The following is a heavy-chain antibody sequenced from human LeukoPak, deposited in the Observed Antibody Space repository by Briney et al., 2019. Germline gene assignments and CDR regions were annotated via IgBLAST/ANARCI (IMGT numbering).Heavy chain of an antibody. Sequence: GGSLRLSCAASGFTFSSYWMRWVRQAPGKGLEGVANIKNDGSEEYYVDSVRGRFTISRDNAKNSLFLQMNSLTVEDTAVYYCARAIRGSAVDTGDRWGQGTLVTVSS. V-gene: IGHV3-7*01. J-gene: IGHJ4*02. CDR1: GFTFSSYW. D-gene: IGHD3-10*01. CDR3: ARAIRGSAVDTGDR. CDR2: IKNDGSEE.